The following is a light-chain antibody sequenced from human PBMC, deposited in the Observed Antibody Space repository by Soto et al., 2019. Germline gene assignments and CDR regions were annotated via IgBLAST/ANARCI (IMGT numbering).Light chain of an antibody. Sequence: DIQMTQSPSTLSASVGDRVTITCRASQSISSWLAWYQQKPGKAPKLLIYDASSLESGVPSRFSGSGSGTEFTLTISSLQPDEFATYFCQQYNSYSLFTFGQGTKVDIK. CDR3: QQYNSYSLFT. V-gene: IGKV1-5*01. CDR1: QSISSW. CDR2: DAS. J-gene: IGKJ2*01.